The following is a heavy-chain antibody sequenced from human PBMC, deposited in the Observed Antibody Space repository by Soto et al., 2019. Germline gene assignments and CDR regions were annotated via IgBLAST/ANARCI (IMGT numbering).Heavy chain of an antibody. CDR1: GGTFSSYA. D-gene: IGHD3-9*01. V-gene: IGHV1-2*04. J-gene: IGHJ6*02. CDR2: IIPNSGGT. Sequence: QVQLVQSGAEVKKPGSSVKVSCKASGGTFSSYAISWVRQAPGQGLEWMGGIIPNSGGTNYAQKFQGWVTMTRDTSISTAYMELSWLRSDDTAVYYCARGQRYFDWSYGMDVWGQGTTVTVSS. CDR3: ARGQRYFDWSYGMDV.